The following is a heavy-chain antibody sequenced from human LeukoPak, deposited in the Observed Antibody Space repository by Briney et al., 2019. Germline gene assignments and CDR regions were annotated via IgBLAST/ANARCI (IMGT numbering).Heavy chain of an antibody. V-gene: IGHV4-4*02. CDR1: GGSISSSNW. D-gene: IGHD6-19*01. CDR2: IYHSGST. J-gene: IGHJ4*02. Sequence: PSETLSLTCAVSGGSISSSNWWSWVRPPPGKGLEWIGEIYHSGSTNYNPSLKSRVTISVDTSKNQFSLKLSSVTAADTAVYYCARWRSVSYSSGWYGPKGYEDYWGQGTLVTVSS. CDR3: ARWRSVSYSSGWYGPKGYEDY.